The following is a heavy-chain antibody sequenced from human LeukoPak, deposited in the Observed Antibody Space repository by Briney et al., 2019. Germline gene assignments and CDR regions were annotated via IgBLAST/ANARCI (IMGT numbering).Heavy chain of an antibody. V-gene: IGHV3-21*01. J-gene: IGHJ4*02. CDR1: GFTFSNAW. Sequence: PGGSLRLSCAASGFTFSNAWMSWVRQAPGKGLEWVSSISSSSSYIYYADSVKGRFTISRDNAKNSLYLQMNSLRAEDTAVYYCARGGTKYSSSWYGDYWGQGTLVTVSS. CDR2: ISSSSSYI. CDR3: ARGGTKYSSSWYGDY. D-gene: IGHD6-13*01.